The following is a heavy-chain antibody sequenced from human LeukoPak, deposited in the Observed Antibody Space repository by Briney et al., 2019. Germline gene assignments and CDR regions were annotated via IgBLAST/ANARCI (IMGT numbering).Heavy chain of an antibody. V-gene: IGHV3-11*01. CDR2: ISRSGGYI. Sequence: PGGSLRLSCAAPGFTFSDYYMSWIRQAPGKGLEWVSYISRSGGYISYADSVKGRFTISRDNAKNSLYLQMNSLRAEDTAVYYCAREGPMLRGVIGGKIDYWGQGTLVTVSS. J-gene: IGHJ4*02. CDR3: AREGPMLRGVIGGKIDY. D-gene: IGHD3-10*01. CDR1: GFTFSDYY.